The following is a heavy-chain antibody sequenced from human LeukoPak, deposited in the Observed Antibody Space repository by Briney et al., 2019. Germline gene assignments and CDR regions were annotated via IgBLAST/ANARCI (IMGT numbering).Heavy chain of an antibody. Sequence: GGSLRLSCAASGFTFSSYAMSWVRQAPGKGLEWVSAISGSGGSTCYADSVKGRFTISRDNSKNTLYLQMNSLRAEDTAVYYCAKWGSNYGSGSYYSPYGMDVWGQGTTVTVSS. CDR1: GFTFSSYA. V-gene: IGHV3-23*01. CDR3: AKWGSNYGSGSYYSPYGMDV. CDR2: ISGSGGST. J-gene: IGHJ6*02. D-gene: IGHD3-10*01.